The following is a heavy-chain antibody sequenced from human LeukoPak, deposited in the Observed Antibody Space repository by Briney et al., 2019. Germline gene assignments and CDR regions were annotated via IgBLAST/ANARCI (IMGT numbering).Heavy chain of an antibody. D-gene: IGHD4-23*01. V-gene: IGHV3-74*01. CDR3: AKLQIREGYYYYMDV. CDR2: INSDGSNI. CDR1: GFTLSNYW. J-gene: IGHJ6*03. Sequence: GGSLRLSCEASGFTLSNYWMNWVRQAPGKGLVWVSHINSDGSNIKYADSVKGRFTISRDNAKNTLYLQMNSLRAEDTAVYYCAKLQIREGYYYYMDVWGKGTTVTVSS.